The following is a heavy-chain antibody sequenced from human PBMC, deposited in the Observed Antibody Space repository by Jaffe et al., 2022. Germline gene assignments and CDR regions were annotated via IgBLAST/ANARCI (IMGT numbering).Heavy chain of an antibody. V-gene: IGHV4-39*01. CDR3: ARQPTRPLPQGCLVID. Sequence: QLQLQESGPGLVKPSETLSLTCTVSGGSISSSSYYWGWIRQPPGKGLEWIGSIYYSGSTYYNPSLKSRVTISVDTSKNQFSLKLSSVTAADTAVYYCARQPTRPLPQGCLVIDWGQGTLVTVSS. CDR1: GGSISSSSYY. D-gene: IGHD2-21*01. CDR2: IYYSGST. J-gene: IGHJ4*02.